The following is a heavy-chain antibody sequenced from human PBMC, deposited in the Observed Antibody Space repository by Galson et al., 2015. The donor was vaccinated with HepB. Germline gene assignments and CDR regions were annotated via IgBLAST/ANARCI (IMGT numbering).Heavy chain of an antibody. D-gene: IGHD6-19*01. CDR3: TTDVYFSSYWSWIDP. V-gene: IGHV3-15*01. CDR2: IKSKTDGGTT. Sequence: SLRLSCAASGFTFSNTWMSWVRQAPGRGLDWVGHIKSKTDGGTTDYAAPVKGRFTITRDDSKDTLYLQMNSLKTDDTAVYYCTTDVYFSSYWSWIDPWGQGTLVTVSS. J-gene: IGHJ5*02. CDR1: GFTFSNTW.